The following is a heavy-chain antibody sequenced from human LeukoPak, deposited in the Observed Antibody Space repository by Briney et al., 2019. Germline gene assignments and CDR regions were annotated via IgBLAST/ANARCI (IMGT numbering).Heavy chain of an antibody. V-gene: IGHV3-21*01. D-gene: IGHD6-19*01. CDR2: ITSNSRYI. J-gene: IGHJ4*02. Sequence: GGSLRLSCAASGFTFSTYTMNWVRQAPGKGLEWISSITSNSRYIFYADSLKGRFTISRDNAKNSLYLQMNSLRAEDTAVYYCARSPTGSGWYYFDYWGQGTLVTVSS. CDR3: ARSPTGSGWYYFDY. CDR1: GFTFSTYT.